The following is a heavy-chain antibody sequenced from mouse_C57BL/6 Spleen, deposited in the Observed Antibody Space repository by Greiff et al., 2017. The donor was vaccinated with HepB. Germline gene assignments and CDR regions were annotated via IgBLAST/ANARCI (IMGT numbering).Heavy chain of an antibody. CDR3: ARGAAQAFFFDY. D-gene: IGHD3-2*02. CDR1: GYTFTSYW. CDR2: IDPSDSET. Sequence: QVQLQQPGAELVRPGSSVKLSCKASGYTFTSYWMHWVKQRPIQGLEWIGNIDPSDSETHYNQKFKDKATLTVDKSSSTAYMQLSSLTSEDSAVYYCARGAAQAFFFDYWGQGTTLTVSS. J-gene: IGHJ2*01. V-gene: IGHV1-52*01.